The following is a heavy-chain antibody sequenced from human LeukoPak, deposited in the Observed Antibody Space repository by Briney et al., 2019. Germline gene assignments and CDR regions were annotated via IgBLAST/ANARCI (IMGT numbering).Heavy chain of an antibody. V-gene: IGHV3-33*01. D-gene: IGHD3-3*01. CDR3: ARDNYDFWSGYPYYFDY. CDR2: IWYDGSNK. Sequence: GGSLRLSCAASGFTSSSYGMHWVRQAPGKGLEWVAVIWYDGSNKYYADSVKGRFTISRDNSKNTLYLQMNSLRAEDTAVYYCARDNYDFWSGYPYYFDYWGQGTLVTVSS. CDR1: GFTSSSYG. J-gene: IGHJ4*02.